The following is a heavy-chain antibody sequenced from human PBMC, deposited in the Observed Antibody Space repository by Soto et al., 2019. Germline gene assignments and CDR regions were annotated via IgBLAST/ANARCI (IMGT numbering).Heavy chain of an antibody. V-gene: IGHV4-61*08. CDR2: IYYTGSA. J-gene: IGHJ6*02. D-gene: IGHD6-13*01. Sequence: QVQLQESGPGLVKPSETLSLTCTVSGDSVTGGAYSWTWMRQPPGKGLEWIGQIYYTGSADYNPSLKSRVTVSIDTSKNQFSLKLSSVTAADTAVYFCGSIAASADYYGLDVWGQGTTVTVSS. CDR3: GSIAASADYYGLDV. CDR1: GDSVTGGAYS.